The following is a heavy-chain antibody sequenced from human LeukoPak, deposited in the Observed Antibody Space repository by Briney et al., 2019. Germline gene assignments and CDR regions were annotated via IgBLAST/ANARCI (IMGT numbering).Heavy chain of an antibody. D-gene: IGHD3-9*01. Sequence: GGSLRLSCEASGFTFNTFNMSWVRQAPGKGLEWVSSITIGGDYIYYADSVKGRFTTSRDNAKNSLSLQLNSLRVEDTAVYYCARGHYDVLAASYKWTPDYWGQGTLVTVSS. J-gene: IGHJ4*02. CDR2: ITIGGDYI. CDR1: GFTFNTFN. V-gene: IGHV3-21*01. CDR3: ARGHYDVLAASYKWTPDY.